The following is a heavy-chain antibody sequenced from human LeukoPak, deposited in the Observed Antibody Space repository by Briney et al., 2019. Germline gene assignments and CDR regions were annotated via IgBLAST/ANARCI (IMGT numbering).Heavy chain of an antibody. D-gene: IGHD5-12*01. V-gene: IGHV4-59*02. Sequence: PSETLSLTCTVSGGSVSSHYWSWIRQPPGKGLEWIGYIYYSGGTNYNPSLKSRVTISVDTSKNQFSLKLSSLIAADTAVYYCARGYGGYGIFDYWGQGTLATVSS. CDR2: IYYSGGT. CDR1: GGSVSSHY. CDR3: ARGYGGYGIFDY. J-gene: IGHJ4*02.